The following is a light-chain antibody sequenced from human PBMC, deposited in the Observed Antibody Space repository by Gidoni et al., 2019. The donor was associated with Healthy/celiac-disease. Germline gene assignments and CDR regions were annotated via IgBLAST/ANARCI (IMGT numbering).Light chain of an antibody. CDR3: QQSYSTPVYT. CDR2: AAS. Sequence: DIQLTQFPSSLSASVGDRVTITCRASQSISSYLNWYQQKPGKAPKLLIYAASSLQSGVPSRFSGSVSGTDFTLTISSLQPEDFATYYCQQSYSTPVYTFGQGTKLEIK. J-gene: IGKJ2*01. CDR1: QSISSY. V-gene: IGKV1-39*01.